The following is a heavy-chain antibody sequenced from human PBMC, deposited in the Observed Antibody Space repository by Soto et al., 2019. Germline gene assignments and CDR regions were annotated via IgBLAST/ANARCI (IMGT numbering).Heavy chain of an antibody. CDR3: ARAFSGYDSPSHDAFDI. CDR2: IYHSGST. J-gene: IGHJ3*02. CDR1: GGSISSSNW. D-gene: IGHD5-12*01. V-gene: IGHV4-4*02. Sequence: PSETLSLTCAVSGGSISSSNWWSWVRQPPGKGLEWIGEIYHSGSTYYNPSLKSRVTISVDRSKNQFSLKLSSVTAADTAVYYCARAFSGYDSPSHDAFDIWGQGTMVTVSS.